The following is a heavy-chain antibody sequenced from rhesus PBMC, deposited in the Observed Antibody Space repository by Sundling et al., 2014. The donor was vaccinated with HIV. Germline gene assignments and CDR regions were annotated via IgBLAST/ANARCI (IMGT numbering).Heavy chain of an antibody. V-gene: IGHV3-110*01. J-gene: IGHJ4*01. Sequence: EVQLLESGGGLVQPGGSLRLSCVASGFTFSDHYMDWVRQAPGKGLEWVSSISGSSSMTLYPDSVKGRFTISRDNARNTVYLQMNSLRAEDTAVYYCARTIRGGSSFDYWGQGVLLTVSS. CDR2: ISGSSSMT. CDR1: GFTFSDHY. CDR3: ARTIRGGSSFDY. D-gene: IGHD4-29*01.